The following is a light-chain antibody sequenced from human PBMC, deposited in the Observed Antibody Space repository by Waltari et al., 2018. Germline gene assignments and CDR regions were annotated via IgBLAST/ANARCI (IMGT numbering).Light chain of an antibody. J-gene: IGLJ1*01. V-gene: IGLV2-14*03. Sequence: QSALTQPASVSGSPGQSITISCTGTSSDVGGYTFVSGYQQHPAKVPKLILYDVTSRPSGVSNRFAGAKSGNTASLTISGLQAEDEADYYCSSYTTSSTYVFGTGTKVTVL. CDR1: SSDVGGYTF. CDR2: DVT. CDR3: SSYTTSSTYV.